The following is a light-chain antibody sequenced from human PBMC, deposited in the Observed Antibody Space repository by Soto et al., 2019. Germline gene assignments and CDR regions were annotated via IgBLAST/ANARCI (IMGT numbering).Light chain of an antibody. CDR3: QQANSFPFT. V-gene: IGKV3D-15*01. J-gene: IGKJ4*01. Sequence: EIVMTQSPATLSVSPGARATLSCRASQSVNSNLAWYQQKPGQAPRLLIYGASTRATGLPARFSGSGSGTEFTLTISSLQSEDFATYYCQQANSFPFTFGGGTKVEIK. CDR2: GAS. CDR1: QSVNSN.